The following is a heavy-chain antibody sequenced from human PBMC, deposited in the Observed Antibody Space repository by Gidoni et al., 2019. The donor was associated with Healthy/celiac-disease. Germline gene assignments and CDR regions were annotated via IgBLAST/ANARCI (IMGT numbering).Heavy chain of an antibody. J-gene: IGHJ6*02. CDR2: INHSGST. CDR1: GGSFSGYY. Sequence: QVQLQQWGAGLLKPSETLSLTCAVYGGSFSGYYWSWIRQHPGKGLEWIGEINHSGSTNYNPSLKSRVTISVDTSKNQFSLKLSSVTAADTAVYYCARAYYYDSSGYRPYYYYYYGMDVWGQGTTVTVSS. D-gene: IGHD3-22*01. CDR3: ARAYYYDSSGYRPYYYYYYGMDV. V-gene: IGHV4-34*01.